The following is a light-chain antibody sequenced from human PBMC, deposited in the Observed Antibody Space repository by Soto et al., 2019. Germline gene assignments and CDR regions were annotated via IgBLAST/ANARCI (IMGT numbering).Light chain of an antibody. CDR1: QSVSSD. Sequence: EIVMTQSPATLSVSPGERATLSCSASQSVSSDLAWYHQKPGQAPRLLIYDLSNRATDIPARFSGSGSGTDFTLTISSLEPEDLAVYYCQQRSNWPRTFGQGTKV. V-gene: IGKV3-11*01. CDR3: QQRSNWPRT. CDR2: DLS. J-gene: IGKJ1*01.